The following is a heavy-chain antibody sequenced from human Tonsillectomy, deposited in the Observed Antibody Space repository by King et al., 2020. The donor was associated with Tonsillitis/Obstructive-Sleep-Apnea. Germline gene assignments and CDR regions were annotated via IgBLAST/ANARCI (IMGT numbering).Heavy chain of an antibody. CDR3: ARDQDSLGFDP. Sequence: QLVQSGGGVVQPGRSLRLSCAASGFSFSSYAMHWVRQAPGKGLEWVAVISYDGSHKYYVDSVKGRFTISRDNSKNTLYLQMNSLRAEDTAVYYCARDQDSLGFDPWGQGILGTVSS. CDR1: GFSFSSYA. J-gene: IGHJ5*02. CDR2: ISYDGSHK. V-gene: IGHV3-30*04. D-gene: IGHD5-18*01.